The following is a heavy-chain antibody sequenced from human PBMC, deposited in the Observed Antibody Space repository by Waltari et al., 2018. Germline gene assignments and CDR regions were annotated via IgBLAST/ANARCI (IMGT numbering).Heavy chain of an antibody. CDR3: AKDEGDSSTWYYFDY. CDR2: ISSNSANI. J-gene: IGHJ4*02. CDR1: GFPFNQYA. D-gene: IGHD6-13*01. V-gene: IGHV3-9*01. Sequence: EVQLVESGGGLVQPGRSLRLSCGASGFPFNQYAMHWVRQAPGRGLEWVSGISSNSANIEYADSVKGRFTISRDNAKNSLYLQMISLRADDTALYYCAKDEGDSSTWYYFDYWGQGTLGTVSA.